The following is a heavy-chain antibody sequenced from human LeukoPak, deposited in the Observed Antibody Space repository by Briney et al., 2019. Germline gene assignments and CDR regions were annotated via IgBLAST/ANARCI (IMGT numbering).Heavy chain of an antibody. J-gene: IGHJ5*02. V-gene: IGHV1-2*02. Sequence: ASVKVSCKASGYTFTGYYMHWVRQAPGQGLEWMGWINPNSGGTNYAQKFQGRVTMTRDTSISTAYMELSGLRSDDTAVYYCARDPSGIVVSINWFDPWGQGTLVTVSS. CDR1: GYTFTGYY. CDR3: ARDPSGIVVSINWFDP. CDR2: INPNSGGT. D-gene: IGHD2-2*01.